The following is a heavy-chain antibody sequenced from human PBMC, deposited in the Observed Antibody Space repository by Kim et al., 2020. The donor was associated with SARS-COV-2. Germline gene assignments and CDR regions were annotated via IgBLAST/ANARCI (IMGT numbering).Heavy chain of an antibody. CDR3: STRGYGGG. V-gene: IGHV3-15*01. CDR1: GFSFSNAW. D-gene: IGHD3-10*01. CDR2: IKSMTEGGRT. Sequence: GGSLRLSCAASGFSFSNAWMNWVRQAPGKGLEWVGRIKSMTEGGRTDHAAPVKGRFTISRDDSKNMLYLQMNSLKTEDTAVYYCSTRGYGGGWGQGTLVTVSS. J-gene: IGHJ4*02.